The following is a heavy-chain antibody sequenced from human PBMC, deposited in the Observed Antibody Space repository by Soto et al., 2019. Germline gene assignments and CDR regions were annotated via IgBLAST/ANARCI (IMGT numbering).Heavy chain of an antibody. J-gene: IGHJ6*02. V-gene: IGHV3-30*18. CDR2: VSYDGSFK. Sequence: GGSLRLSCEASGFTFSKFGIHWVRQAPGKGLEWVAVVSYDGSFKSYADSVKGRFTISRDNSKNTLYLQMNSLRPEDTALYYCAKDSDQLLFDYYYYGMDVRGQGTTVTVSS. D-gene: IGHD2-2*01. CDR3: AKDSDQLLFDYYYYGMDV. CDR1: GFTFSKFG.